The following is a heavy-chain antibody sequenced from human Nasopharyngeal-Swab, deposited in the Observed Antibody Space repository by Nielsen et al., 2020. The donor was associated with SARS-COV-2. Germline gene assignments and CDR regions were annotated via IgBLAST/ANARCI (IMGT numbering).Heavy chain of an antibody. J-gene: IGHJ6*02. CDR1: GGTFKNYA. CDR2: INPNFGTT. CDR3: ARDRRDYDIYYGMDI. V-gene: IGHV1-69*13. D-gene: IGHD3-9*01. Sequence: SVKVSCKVSGGTFKNYAISWVRQAPGQGFEWMGGINPNFGTTNYAHKFQDRAKITADQSTRTAYMELSSLRSEDTAVYYCARDRRDYDIYYGMDIWGQGTTVTVSS.